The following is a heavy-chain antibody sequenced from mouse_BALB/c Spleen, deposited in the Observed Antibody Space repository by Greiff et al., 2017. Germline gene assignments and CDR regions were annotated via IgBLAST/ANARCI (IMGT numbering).Heavy chain of an antibody. V-gene: IGHV5-6*01. CDR2: ISSGGSYT. CDR3: ARHDYYGNYDYAMDY. D-gene: IGHD2-1*01. Sequence: EVQLVESGGDLVKPGGSLKLSCAASGFTFSSYGMSWVRQTPDKRLEWVATISSGGSYTYYPDSVKGRFTISRDNAKNTLYLQMSSLKSEDTAMYYCARHDYYGNYDYAMDYWGQGTSVTVSS. J-gene: IGHJ4*01. CDR1: GFTFSSYG.